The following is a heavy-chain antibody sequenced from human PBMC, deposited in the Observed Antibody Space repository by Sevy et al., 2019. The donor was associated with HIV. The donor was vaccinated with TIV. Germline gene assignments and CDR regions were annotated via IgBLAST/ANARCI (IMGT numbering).Heavy chain of an antibody. J-gene: IGHJ6*02. CDR1: GFSISDYY. CDR2: ISSNSDTI. D-gene: IGHD4-17*01. V-gene: IGHV3-11*01. Sequence: GGSLRLSCAASGFSISDYYMSWIRQAPGKGPQWISYISSNSDTIYYTDSVKGRLTISRDKAKNSLYLQMSSLRAEDTAIYYCARDHVKDGDLGDYYYYAMDVWGRGTTVTVSS. CDR3: ARDHVKDGDLGDYYYYAMDV.